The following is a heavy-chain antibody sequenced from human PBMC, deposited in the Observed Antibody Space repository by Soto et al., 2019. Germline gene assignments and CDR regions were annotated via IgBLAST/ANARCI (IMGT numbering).Heavy chain of an antibody. CDR1: GYTFNNYG. CDR2: ISVYSGNT. D-gene: IGHD3-10*01. CDR3: ARDGAALLWFGELLPWFDP. J-gene: IGHJ5*02. V-gene: IGHV1-18*01. Sequence: QVQLVQSGPEVKKPGASVKVSCKASGYTFNNYGITWVRQAPGQGLEWMGWISVYSGNTKYAQKLQGRVTMTTDTSTSTAYMELRSLRSDDTAVYYCARDGAALLWFGELLPWFDPWGQGSLVTVSS.